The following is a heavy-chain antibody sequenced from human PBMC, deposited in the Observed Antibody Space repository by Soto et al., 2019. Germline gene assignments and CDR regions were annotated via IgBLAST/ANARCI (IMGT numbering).Heavy chain of an antibody. CDR3: ASLLATGGY. CDR2: IYQSGST. D-gene: IGHD3-3*02. CDR1: GDSISSGGYS. Sequence: PSETLSLTCAVSGDSISSGGYSWTWIRQPPGKGLEWIGHIYQSGSTLYNPSLESRVTISVDTSKNQFSLKLSSVTAADTAVYYCASLLATGGYWGQGTLVTVSS. J-gene: IGHJ4*02. V-gene: IGHV4-30-2*01.